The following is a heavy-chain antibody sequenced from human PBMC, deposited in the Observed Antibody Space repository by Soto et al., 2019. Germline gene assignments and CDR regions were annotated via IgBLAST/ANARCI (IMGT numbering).Heavy chain of an antibody. D-gene: IGHD3-9*01. CDR1: GFTFSSYA. Sequence: EVQLLESGGGLVQPGGSLRLSCAASGFTFSSYAMSWVRQAPGKGLEWVSAISGSGGSTYYADSVKGRFTISRDNSKNTLYLKINSLRAKDRAVYYGAIGDILTGYPFDYGGQGTLVPVSS. CDR2: ISGSGGST. CDR3: AIGDILTGYPFDY. J-gene: IGHJ4*02. V-gene: IGHV3-23*01.